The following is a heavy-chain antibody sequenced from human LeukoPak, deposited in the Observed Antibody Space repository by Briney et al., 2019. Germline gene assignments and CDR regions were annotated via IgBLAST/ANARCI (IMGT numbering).Heavy chain of an antibody. V-gene: IGHV1-2*04. Sequence: APVKVSCKASGYTFTGYYMHWVRQAPGQGLEWMGWINPNSGGTNYAQKFQGWVTMTRDTSISTAYMELSRLRSDDTAVYYCARDGEGLAVAGPQFDYWGQGTLVTVSS. D-gene: IGHD6-19*01. CDR3: ARDGEGLAVAGPQFDY. CDR1: GYTFTGYY. J-gene: IGHJ4*02. CDR2: INPNSGGT.